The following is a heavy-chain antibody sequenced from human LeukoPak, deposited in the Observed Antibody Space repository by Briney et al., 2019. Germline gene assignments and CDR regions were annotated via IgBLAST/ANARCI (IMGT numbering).Heavy chain of an antibody. Sequence: PGGSLRLSCAASGFTFSSYAMSWVRQAPGKGLEWVSAISGSGGSTYYADSVKGRFTISRDNSKNTLYLQMNSLRAEDTAVYYCAKGRRFPRIAAFGNPAFDYWGQGTLVTVSS. CDR3: AKGRRFPRIAAFGNPAFDY. D-gene: IGHD6-13*01. V-gene: IGHV3-23*01. CDR2: ISGSGGST. CDR1: GFTFSSYA. J-gene: IGHJ4*02.